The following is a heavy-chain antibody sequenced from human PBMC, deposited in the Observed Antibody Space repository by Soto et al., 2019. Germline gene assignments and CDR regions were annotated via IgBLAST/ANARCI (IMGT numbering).Heavy chain of an antibody. CDR2: IYYSGST. CDR3: AREGKPISYYDFWSGYPLGPYFAY. Sequence: SETLSLTCSVSGGSISSYYWSWIRQPPGKGLEWIGYIYYSGSTNYNHSLKSRVTISVDTSKNQFSLKRSSVTAADTAVYYCAREGKPISYYDFWSGYPLGPYFAYWDQGTLVTVSS. V-gene: IGHV4-59*01. D-gene: IGHD3-3*01. CDR1: GGSISSYY. J-gene: IGHJ4*02.